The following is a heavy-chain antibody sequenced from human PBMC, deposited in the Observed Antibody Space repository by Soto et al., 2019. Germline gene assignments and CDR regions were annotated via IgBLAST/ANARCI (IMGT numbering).Heavy chain of an antibody. Sequence: QVQLVESGGGVVQPGRSLRLSCAAPGFTFSSYAMHWVRQAPGKGLEWVAVISYDGSNKYYADSVKGRFTISRDNSKNTLYLQMNSLRAEDTAVYYCARDLDDYGMDVWGQGTTVTVSS. J-gene: IGHJ6*02. V-gene: IGHV3-30-3*01. CDR3: ARDLDDYGMDV. D-gene: IGHD1-1*01. CDR2: ISYDGSNK. CDR1: GFTFSSYA.